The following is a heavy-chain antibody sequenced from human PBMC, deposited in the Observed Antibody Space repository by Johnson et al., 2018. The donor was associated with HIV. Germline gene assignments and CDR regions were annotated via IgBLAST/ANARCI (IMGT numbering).Heavy chain of an antibody. D-gene: IGHD1-26*01. J-gene: IGHJ3*02. CDR3: ARDRSDIFAFDI. CDR2: IKEAGSEK. V-gene: IGHV3-7*01. CDR1: GFSFGDYW. Sequence: EVQLVESGGGLVQPGGSLRLSCAASGFSFGDYWMTWVRQAPGKGLEWVATIKEAGSEKYEVDSVKGRFTISRDNAKNSLYLQMNSLRAEDTAVYYCARDRSDIFAFDIWGQGTMVTVSS.